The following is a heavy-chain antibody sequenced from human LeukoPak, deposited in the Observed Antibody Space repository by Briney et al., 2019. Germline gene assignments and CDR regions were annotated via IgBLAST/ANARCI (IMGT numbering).Heavy chain of an antibody. CDR1: GYTFTGYY. CDR3: AAPPGDLEWLFDY. Sequence: GASVKVSCKASGYTFTGYYMHWVRQAPGQGLEWMEWINPNSGGTNYAQKFQGRVTMTRDTSISTAYMELSRLRSDDTAVYYCAAPPGDLEWLFDYWGQGTLVTVSS. J-gene: IGHJ4*02. CDR2: INPNSGGT. V-gene: IGHV1-2*02. D-gene: IGHD3-3*01.